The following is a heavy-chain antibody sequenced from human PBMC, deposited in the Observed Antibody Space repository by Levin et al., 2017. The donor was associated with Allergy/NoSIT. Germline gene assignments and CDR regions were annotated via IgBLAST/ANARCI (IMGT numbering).Heavy chain of an antibody. CDR1: GGTFGSCA. CDR3: ARSREFIDSSSWYFDL. D-gene: IGHD6-6*01. V-gene: IGHV1-69*11. Sequence: AASVKVSCKASGGTFGSCALSWVRQAPGQGLEWLGRIIPIIGRANYPQKFQGRVRINADESTNTAYMELSSLRSEDTAVYYCARSREFIDSSSWYFDLWGRGTLVSVSS. J-gene: IGHJ2*01. CDR2: IIPIIGRA.